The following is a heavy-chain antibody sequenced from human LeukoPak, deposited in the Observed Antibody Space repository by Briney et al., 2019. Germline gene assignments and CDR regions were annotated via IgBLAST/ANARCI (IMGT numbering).Heavy chain of an antibody. CDR1: GYTLTDSY. D-gene: IGHD5-18*01. V-gene: IGHV1-2*02. Sequence: ASVKVSCKASGYTLTDSYMHWVRQAPGQGLEWLAWINPNSGDTNYAQKFQGRVTVTSDTSISTAYMELSGLTSDDTAVYFCAREEQYRNYFDYWGQGTLVTVSS. J-gene: IGHJ4*02. CDR2: INPNSGDT. CDR3: AREEQYRNYFDY.